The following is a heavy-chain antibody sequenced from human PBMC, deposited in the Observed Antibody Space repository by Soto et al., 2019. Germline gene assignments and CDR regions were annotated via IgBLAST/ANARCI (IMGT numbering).Heavy chain of an antibody. V-gene: IGHV1-18*04. CDR2: ISTYNGNI. CDR1: GYSFTSYG. J-gene: IGHJ4*02. D-gene: IGHD3-3*01. CDR3: ARDSQLQSYGVVVPTRFDY. Sequence: ASVKVSCKSSGYSFTSYGISWVRQAPGQGLEWMGWISTYNGNINYAQNFKGRVNMTTDASTRTVYMQLSSLRSDDTAVYYCARDSQLQSYGVVVPTRFDYWGQGTLVTVSS.